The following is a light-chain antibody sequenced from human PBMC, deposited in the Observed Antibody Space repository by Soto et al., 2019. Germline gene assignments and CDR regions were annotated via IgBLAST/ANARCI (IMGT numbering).Light chain of an antibody. CDR3: QQYNQWPPFT. V-gene: IGKV3-15*01. CDR1: QTVGAY. Sequence: EVVMTQSPATLSVSPGERASLSCRASQTVGAYLAWYQQKPGQAPRLLIYGASTRATGIPARFSGSGSGIEFTLTISSLQSEDFAVYYCQQYNQWPPFTFGGGTKVEIK. CDR2: GAS. J-gene: IGKJ4*01.